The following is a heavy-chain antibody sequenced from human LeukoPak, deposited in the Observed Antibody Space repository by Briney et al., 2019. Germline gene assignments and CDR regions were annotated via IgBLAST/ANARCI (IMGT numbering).Heavy chain of an antibody. D-gene: IGHD3-22*01. CDR2: INSDGSST. V-gene: IGHV3-74*01. Sequence: GGSLRLSCAASGFTFSSYWMHWVRQVPGKGLVWVSRINSDGSSTNYADSVKGRFTISRDNAKNTLYLQMNSLRAEDTAVYYCARDLELVYYDSTGYDHWGQGTLVTVSS. CDR1: GFTFSSYW. J-gene: IGHJ5*02. CDR3: ARDLELVYYDSTGYDH.